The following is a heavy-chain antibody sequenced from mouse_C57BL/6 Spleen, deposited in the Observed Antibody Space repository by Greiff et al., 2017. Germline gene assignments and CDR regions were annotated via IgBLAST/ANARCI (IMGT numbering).Heavy chain of an antibody. CDR1: GYTFTSYW. V-gene: IGHV1-50*01. CDR2: IDPSDSYT. Sequence: QVQLQQPGAELVKPGASVKLSCKASGYTFTSYWMQWVKQRPGQGLEWIGEIDPSDSYTNYNQKFKGKATLTVDTSSSTAYMRLSSLTSEDSAVYYCARREYYAMDYWGQGTSVTVSS. CDR3: ARREYYAMDY. J-gene: IGHJ4*01.